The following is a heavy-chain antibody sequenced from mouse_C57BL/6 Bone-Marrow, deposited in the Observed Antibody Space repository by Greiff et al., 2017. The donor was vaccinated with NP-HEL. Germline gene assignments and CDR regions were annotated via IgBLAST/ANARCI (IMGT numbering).Heavy chain of an antibody. Sequence: EVKLVESGGGLVKPGGSLKLSCAASGFTFSDYGMHWVRQAPEKGLEWVAYISSGSSTIYYADKVKGRFTISRDNAKNTLFLQMTSLRYEDAAKYYCASSTEVAMDYWGQGTSVTVSS. D-gene: IGHD1-1*01. CDR1: GFTFSDYG. V-gene: IGHV5-17*01. CDR2: ISSGSSTI. J-gene: IGHJ4*01. CDR3: ASSTEVAMDY.